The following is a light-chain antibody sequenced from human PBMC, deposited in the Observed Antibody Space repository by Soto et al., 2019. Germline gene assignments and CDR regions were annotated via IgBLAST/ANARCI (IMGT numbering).Light chain of an antibody. J-gene: IGLJ2*01. Sequence: QSALTQPASVSGSPGQSITISCTGTSSDVGGYKYVSWYQQCPGKAPKLMIYAVSNRPSGVSNRFSGSKSGNTASLTISGLQAEDEADYYCSSFTASGAYVVFGVGTKLTVL. CDR3: SSFTASGAYVV. CDR1: SSDVGGYKY. V-gene: IGLV2-14*01. CDR2: AVS.